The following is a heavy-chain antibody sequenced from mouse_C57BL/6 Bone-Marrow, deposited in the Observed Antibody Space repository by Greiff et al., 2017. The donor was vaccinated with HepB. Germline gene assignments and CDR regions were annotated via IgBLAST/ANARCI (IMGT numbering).Heavy chain of an antibody. Sequence: EVQVVESGGGLVQPGGSLSLSCAASGFTFTDYYMSWVRQPPGKALEWLGFIRNKANGYTTEYSASVKGRFTISRDNSQSILYLQMNALRAEDSATYYGARYGRQGFAYWGQGTLVTVSA. CDR2: IRNKANGYTT. CDR1: GFTFTDYY. D-gene: IGHD2-12*01. CDR3: ARYGRQGFAY. J-gene: IGHJ3*01. V-gene: IGHV7-3*01.